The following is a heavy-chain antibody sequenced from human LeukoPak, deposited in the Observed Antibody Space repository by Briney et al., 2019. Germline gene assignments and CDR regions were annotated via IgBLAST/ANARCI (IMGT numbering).Heavy chain of an antibody. CDR1: GSSINNFY. J-gene: IGHJ4*02. V-gene: IGHV4-4*07. Sequence: PSETLSLTCTVSGSSINNFYWTWIRQPAGKGLEWIGRIEASGTTKYNPSLTGRVTMSLDTSRNQFSLSLSSVTAADTAVYYCARGHSGSYYGYWGQGTLVTVSS. CDR2: IEASGTT. D-gene: IGHD1-26*01. CDR3: ARGHSGSYYGY.